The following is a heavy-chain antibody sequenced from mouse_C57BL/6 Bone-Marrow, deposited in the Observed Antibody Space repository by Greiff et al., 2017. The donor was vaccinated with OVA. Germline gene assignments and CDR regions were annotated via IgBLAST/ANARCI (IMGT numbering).Heavy chain of an antibody. V-gene: IGHV14-3*01. Sequence: VQLKQSVAELVRPGASVKLSCTASGFNIKNPYMHWVKQRPEQGLEWIGRIDPANGNTKYAPKFQGKATITADTSSNTAYLQLSSLTSEDTAFYYCAGDSSGPYAMDYWGQGTSVTVSS. CDR1: GFNIKNPY. CDR2: IDPANGNT. D-gene: IGHD3-2*02. J-gene: IGHJ4*01. CDR3: AGDSSGPYAMDY.